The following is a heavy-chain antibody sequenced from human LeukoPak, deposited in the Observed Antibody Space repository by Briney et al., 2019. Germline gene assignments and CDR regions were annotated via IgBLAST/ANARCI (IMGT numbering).Heavy chain of an antibody. J-gene: IGHJ4*02. D-gene: IGHD3-22*01. Sequence: GGSLRLSCAASGFTLSSYWMHWVRQAPGKGLVWVSRINSDGSSTSYTDSVKGRFTISRDNAKNTLYLQMNSLRAEDTAVYYCAREYYDSSGYTNRLYYFDYWGQGTLVTVSS. V-gene: IGHV3-74*01. CDR2: INSDGSST. CDR1: GFTLSSYW. CDR3: AREYYDSSGYTNRLYYFDY.